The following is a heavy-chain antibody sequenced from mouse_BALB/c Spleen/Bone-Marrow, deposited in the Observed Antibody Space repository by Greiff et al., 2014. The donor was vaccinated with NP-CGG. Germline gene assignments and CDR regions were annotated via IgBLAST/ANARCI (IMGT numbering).Heavy chain of an antibody. CDR3: ARITTATGAMDY. V-gene: IGHV2-9*02. J-gene: IGHJ4*01. CDR2: IWADGST. D-gene: IGHD1-2*01. Sequence: VQLVESGPGLVAPSQSLSITCTVSGFSLTNYGVHWVRQPPGKGLEWLGVIWADGSTNYNSALMSRLSISKDNSKSQVFFKMNSLQTDDTAMYYCARITTATGAMDYWGQGTSDTVSS. CDR1: GFSLTNYG.